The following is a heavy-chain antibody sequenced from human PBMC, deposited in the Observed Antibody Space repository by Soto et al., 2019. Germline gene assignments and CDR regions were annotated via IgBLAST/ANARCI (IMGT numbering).Heavy chain of an antibody. Sequence: SVKVSCEASGGSFSKFCISWVRQAPGQGLEWMGGIVPVFGRPNYAQRFRGRLTITADESTSTGYMELISLRSDDTAVYYCAREGSGYNFWGQGTQVTVSS. CDR2: IVPVFGRP. D-gene: IGHD5-12*01. V-gene: IGHV1-69*13. CDR1: GGSFSKFC. CDR3: AREGSGYNF. J-gene: IGHJ4*02.